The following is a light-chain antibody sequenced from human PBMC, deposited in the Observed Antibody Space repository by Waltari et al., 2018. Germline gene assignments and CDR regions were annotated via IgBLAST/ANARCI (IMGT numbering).Light chain of an antibody. CDR3: LQYYTTPYT. CDR2: WAS. V-gene: IGKV4-1*01. CDR1: QSVLYSSNNKNY. J-gene: IGKJ2*01. Sequence: DIVMTQCPDSLAVSPGERATINCKSSQSVLYSSNNKNYLSWYRQKPGQSPKLLISWASTRESGVPDRFSGSGSGTDFTLTISSLQAEDVAVYYCLQYYTTPYTFGQGIKLEI.